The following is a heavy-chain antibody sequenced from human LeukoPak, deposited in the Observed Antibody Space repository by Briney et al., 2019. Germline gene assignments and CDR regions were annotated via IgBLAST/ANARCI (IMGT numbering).Heavy chain of an antibody. CDR2: IYYSGST. Sequence: SETLSLTCTVSGDSINSNNYYWGWIRQPPGKGLEWIGRIYYSGSTYYNPSLKSRVSISLDTSKNQFSLKVRSVTAADTAVYYCARAPILIFGLNYHYMDVWGRGTTVTVSS. V-gene: IGHV4-39*07. CDR1: GDSINSNNYY. J-gene: IGHJ6*03. CDR3: ARAPILIFGLNYHYMDV. D-gene: IGHD3/OR15-3a*01.